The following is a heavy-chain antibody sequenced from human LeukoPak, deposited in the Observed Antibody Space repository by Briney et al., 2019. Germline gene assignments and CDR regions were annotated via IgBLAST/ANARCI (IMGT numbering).Heavy chain of an antibody. J-gene: IGHJ4*02. D-gene: IGHD2-15*01. CDR1: GFSISSGYY. CDR3: ARGDCGGGSCPFDY. Sequence: SETLSLTCAVSGFSISSGYYWGWIRQPPPKGLAWIGSISHSGSTSSNPSLNSRVTILLYTSKHQFSLPLCSVTAADTAVYYCARGDCGGGSCPFDYWGQGTLVTVSS. V-gene: IGHV4-38-2*01. CDR2: ISHSGST.